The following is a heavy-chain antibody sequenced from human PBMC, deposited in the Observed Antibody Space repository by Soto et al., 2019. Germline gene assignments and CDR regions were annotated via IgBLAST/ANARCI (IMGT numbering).Heavy chain of an antibody. D-gene: IGHD2-15*01. J-gene: IGHJ6*02. CDR2: IYAGGNT. CDR3: ARGGQVRGGLDV. V-gene: IGHV3-53*01. Sequence: PGGSLRLSCVASGFTVISHKMTWVRQAPGKGLEWVSFIYAGGNTYYADSVKGRFTTSRDNYKNTLYLQMNGLRAEDTAVYYCARGGQVRGGLDVWGQGTTVTVSS. CDR1: GFTVISHK.